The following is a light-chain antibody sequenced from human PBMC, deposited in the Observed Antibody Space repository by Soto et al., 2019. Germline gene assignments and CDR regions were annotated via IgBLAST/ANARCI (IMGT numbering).Light chain of an antibody. V-gene: IGKV1-5*03. CDR1: QSLSSW. CDR3: QQYYNLHT. Sequence: DIPMTQSPSTLSASVGDRVTITCRASQSLSSWLAWYQQKPGKAPKLLIYKASNLESGVPSRFSGSGSGTEFTLTISSLQPEDFATYYCQQYYNLHTFGQGTKLEIK. CDR2: KAS. J-gene: IGKJ2*01.